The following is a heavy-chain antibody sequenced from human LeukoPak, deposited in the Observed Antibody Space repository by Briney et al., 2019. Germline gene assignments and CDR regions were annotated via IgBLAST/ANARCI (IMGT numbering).Heavy chain of an antibody. CDR3: AKGRSSSGYYYYMDV. D-gene: IGHD6-13*01. J-gene: IGHJ6*03. CDR1: GFPFSTYD. Sequence: GGSLRLSCAASGFPFSTYDMTWVRQTPGKGLEWVSAISGSGGSTYYADSVKGRFTISRDNSKNTLYLQMNSLRAEDTAVYYCAKGRSSSGYYYYMDVWGKGTTVTVSS. V-gene: IGHV3-23*01. CDR2: ISGSGGST.